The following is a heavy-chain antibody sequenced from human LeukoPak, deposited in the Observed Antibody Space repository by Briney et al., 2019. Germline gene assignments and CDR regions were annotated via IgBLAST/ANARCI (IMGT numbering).Heavy chain of an antibody. CDR2: INHSGST. CDR1: GGSFSGYY. V-gene: IGHV4-34*01. J-gene: IGHJ3*02. CDR3: ARGLVVVVAAIDAFDI. Sequence: PSETLSLTCAVYGGSFSGYYWSWIRQPPGKGLEWIGEINHSGSTNYNPSLKSRVTISVDTSKNQFSLKLSSVTAADTAVYYCARGLVVVVAAIDAFDIWGQGTMATVSS. D-gene: IGHD2-15*01.